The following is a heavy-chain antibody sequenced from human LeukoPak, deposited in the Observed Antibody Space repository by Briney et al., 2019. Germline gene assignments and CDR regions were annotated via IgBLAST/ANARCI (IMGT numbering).Heavy chain of an antibody. V-gene: IGHV3-74*01. CDR3: AKSAGLRAYFDY. Sequence: GGSLRLSCAASGFTFSSYWMHWVRQAPGKGLVWVSRINSDGSSTSYADSVKGRFTISRDNSKNTLYLQMNSLRAEDTAVYYCAKSAGLRAYFDYWGQGTLVTVSS. J-gene: IGHJ4*02. CDR2: INSDGSST. CDR1: GFTFSSYW.